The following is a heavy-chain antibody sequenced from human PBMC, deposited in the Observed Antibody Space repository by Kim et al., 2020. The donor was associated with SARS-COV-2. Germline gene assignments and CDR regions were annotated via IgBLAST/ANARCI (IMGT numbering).Heavy chain of an antibody. CDR3: ARNVEPRGLYYYYGMDV. CDR1: GGSISSYY. D-gene: IGHD1-1*01. J-gene: IGHJ6*02. V-gene: IGHV4-59*01. CDR2: IYDTETT. Sequence: SETLSLTCTVSGGSISSYYWSWIRQPPGKGLEWIGYIYDTETTNYNPSLKSRVTISVDTSKNQLSLKVTSVTAADMAVYYCARNVEPRGLYYYYGMDVWSQGTTVTVSS.